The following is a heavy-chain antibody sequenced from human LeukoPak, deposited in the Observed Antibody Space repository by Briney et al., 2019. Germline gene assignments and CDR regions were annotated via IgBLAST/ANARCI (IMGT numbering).Heavy chain of an antibody. J-gene: IGHJ3*01. CDR2: IWHDGSNK. CDR3: ARAGGSRYGYAFDV. Sequence: GGSLRLSCVASGFTFSDYGMHWVRQAPGKGLEWVAVIWHDGSNKYYADSVKGRFTISRDNSENTLYLQMNSLRVEDAALFYCARAGGSRYGYAFDVWGQGTLVTVSS. V-gene: IGHV3-33*01. CDR1: GFTFSDYG. D-gene: IGHD5-12*01.